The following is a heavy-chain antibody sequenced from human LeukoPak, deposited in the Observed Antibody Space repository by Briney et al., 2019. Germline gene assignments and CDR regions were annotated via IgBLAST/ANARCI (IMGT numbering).Heavy chain of an antibody. J-gene: IGHJ4*02. CDR3: AREGAGDGYNFGFDY. Sequence: ASVKVSCKASGYTFTVYYMHCVRQAPGQGLEWMGWINPSSGGTNYAQKFQGRVTMTRDTSISTAFMELSRLRSDDTAVYYCAREGAGDGYNFGFDYWGQGTLVTVSS. V-gene: IGHV1-2*02. D-gene: IGHD5-24*01. CDR1: GYTFTVYY. CDR2: INPSSGGT.